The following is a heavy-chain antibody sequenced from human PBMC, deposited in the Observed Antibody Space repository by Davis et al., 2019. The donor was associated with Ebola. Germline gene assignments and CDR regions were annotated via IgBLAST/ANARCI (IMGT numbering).Heavy chain of an antibody. J-gene: IGHJ4*02. CDR1: GGSISRNTNY. Sequence: SETLSLTCTVSGGSISRNTNYWGWIRQPPGKGLEWIGSIGSMFYSGSTHYNPSLKSRVTISVDTSKNQFSLKLSSVTAADTAVYYCARLLKGVATTWLVPRYFDYWGQGTLVTVSS. V-gene: IGHV4-39*01. CDR3: ARLLKGVATTWLVPRYFDY. D-gene: IGHD6-19*01. CDR2: MFYSGST.